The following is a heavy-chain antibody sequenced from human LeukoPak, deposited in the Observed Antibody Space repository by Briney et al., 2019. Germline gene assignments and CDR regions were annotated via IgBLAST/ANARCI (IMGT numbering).Heavy chain of an antibody. CDR1: GDSIGSSSYY. D-gene: IGHD5-24*01. CDR3: ARRRDGYNSMAYYFDY. J-gene: IGHJ4*02. Sequence: PSETLSLTCTVSGDSIGSSSYYWGWIRQPPEKGLEWIGSIYYSGSTYYNPPLKSRVTISVDTSKNPFSLKLSSVTAADTAVYYCARRRDGYNSMAYYFDYWGQGTLVTVSS. V-gene: IGHV4-39*01. CDR2: IYYSGST.